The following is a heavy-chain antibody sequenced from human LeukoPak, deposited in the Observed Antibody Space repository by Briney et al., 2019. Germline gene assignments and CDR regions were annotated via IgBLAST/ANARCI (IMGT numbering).Heavy chain of an antibody. V-gene: IGHV1-2*06. Sequence: ASVKVSCKASGYTFTGFYMHWVRQAPGQGLEWMGRINPNSGGTNYAQKFQGRVTMTRDTSISTAYMELSRLRSDDTAVYYCARDQRIRCSGGSCYSAVSSSGWYGFFDYWGQGTLVTVSS. CDR2: INPNSGGT. CDR1: GYTFTGFY. D-gene: IGHD2-15*01. J-gene: IGHJ4*02. CDR3: ARDQRIRCSGGSCYSAVSSSGWYGFFDY.